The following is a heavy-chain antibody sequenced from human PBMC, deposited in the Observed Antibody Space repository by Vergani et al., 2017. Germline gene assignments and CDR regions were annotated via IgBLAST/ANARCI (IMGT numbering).Heavy chain of an antibody. V-gene: IGHV3-74*01. CDR3: TTEKVLPLEDFDY. Sequence: EVQLVESGGGLVQPGGSLRLSCAASGFTFSSYWMHWVRQAPGKGLVWVSRINSDGSSTSYADSVKGRFTISRDDSKNTLYLQMNSLKTEDTAVYYCTTEKVLPLEDFDYWGQGTLVTVSS. CDR1: GFTFSSYW. J-gene: IGHJ4*02. D-gene: IGHD2/OR15-2a*01. CDR2: INSDGSST.